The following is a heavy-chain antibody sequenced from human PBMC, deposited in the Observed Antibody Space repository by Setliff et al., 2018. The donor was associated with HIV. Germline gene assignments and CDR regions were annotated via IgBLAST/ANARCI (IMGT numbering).Heavy chain of an antibody. J-gene: IGHJ3*02. Sequence: PGGSLRLSCEASGFTFIAYAMSWVRQAPGKGLEWVSTIGGLGSNSKTDYADSVKGRFTISRDNSKNTVHLQMNSLRVDDTAVYYCAKELGGSGIDAFDIWGQGTMVTVSS. CDR3: AKELGGSGIDAFDI. D-gene: IGHD3-10*01. CDR2: IGGLGSNSKT. CDR1: GFTFIAYA. V-gene: IGHV3-23*01.